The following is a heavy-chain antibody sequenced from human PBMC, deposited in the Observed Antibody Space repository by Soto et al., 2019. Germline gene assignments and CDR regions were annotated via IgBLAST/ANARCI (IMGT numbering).Heavy chain of an antibody. CDR1: GFTFSSYG. J-gene: IGHJ2*01. V-gene: IGHV3-33*01. D-gene: IGHD3-22*01. Sequence: PGGSLRIYCAASGFTFSSYGMHWVRQAPGKGLEWVAVIWYDGSNKYYADSVKGRFTISRDNSKNTLYLQMNSLRAEDTAVYYCARVQHYYDSSGYYSHWYFDLWGRGTLVTVSS. CDR2: IWYDGSNK. CDR3: ARVQHYYDSSGYYSHWYFDL.